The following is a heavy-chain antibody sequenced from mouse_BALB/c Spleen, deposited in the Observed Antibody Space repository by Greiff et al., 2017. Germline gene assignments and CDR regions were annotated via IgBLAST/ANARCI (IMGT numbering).Heavy chain of an antibody. Sequence: EVKLQESGGGLVQPGGSRKLSCAASGFTFSSFGMHWVRQAPEKGLEWVAYISSGSSTIYYADTVKGRFTISRDNPKNTLFLQMTSLRSEDTAMYYCARVYGSSYLDYWGQGTTLTVSS. CDR3: ARVYGSSYLDY. D-gene: IGHD1-1*01. J-gene: IGHJ2*01. CDR2: ISSGSSTI. V-gene: IGHV5-17*02. CDR1: GFTFSSFG.